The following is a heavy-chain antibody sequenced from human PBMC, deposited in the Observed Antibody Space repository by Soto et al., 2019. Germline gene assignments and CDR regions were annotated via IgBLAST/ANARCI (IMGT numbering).Heavy chain of an antibody. CDR1: GYTFTSYA. CDR3: ARENVEDIVVVPAASNWFDP. D-gene: IGHD2-2*01. CDR2: INAGNGNT. V-gene: IGHV1-3*01. Sequence: ASVKVSCKASGYTFTSYAMHWARQAPGQRLEWMGWINAGNGNTKYSQKFQGRVTITRDTSASTAYMELSSLRSEDTAVYYCARENVEDIVVVPAASNWFDPWGQGTLVTVSS. J-gene: IGHJ5*02.